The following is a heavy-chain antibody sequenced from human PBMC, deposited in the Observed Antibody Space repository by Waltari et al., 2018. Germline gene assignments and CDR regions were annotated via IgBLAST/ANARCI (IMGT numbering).Heavy chain of an antibody. Sequence: QVQLVQSGAEVKKPGASVKVSCKASGYTFTGYYMHWVRQAPGQGLEWMGLINPNSGRTNYAQKFQGRVTMTRDTSISTAYMELSRLRSDDTAVYYCASGYSYGLSDYWGQGTLVTVSS. CDR1: GYTFTGYY. D-gene: IGHD5-18*01. CDR3: ASGYSYGLSDY. CDR2: INPNSGRT. J-gene: IGHJ4*02. V-gene: IGHV1-2*06.